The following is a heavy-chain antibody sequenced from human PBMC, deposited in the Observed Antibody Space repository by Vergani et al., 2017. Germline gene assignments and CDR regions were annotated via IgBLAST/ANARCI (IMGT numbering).Heavy chain of an antibody. J-gene: IGHJ6*02. Sequence: DVDLVESGGGFVQPGGSRRLSCAASGFSFRTFSMFWVRQPPGKGLAWVSKISPDGRTTEYADSVRGRFTISRDNANSMLYLQMNSLRAEDTAVYYGARRGYDILTGYGAPSGMDVWGQGP. V-gene: IGHV3-74*03. CDR3: ARRGYDILTGYGAPSGMDV. CDR2: ISPDGRTT. D-gene: IGHD3-9*01. CDR1: GFSFRTFS.